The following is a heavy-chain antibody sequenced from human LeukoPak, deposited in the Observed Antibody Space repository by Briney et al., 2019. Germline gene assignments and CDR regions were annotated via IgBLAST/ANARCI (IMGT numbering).Heavy chain of an antibody. CDR2: ISSSGSTI. Sequence: PGGSLRLSCAASGFTFSDYYMSWIRQAPGKGLEWVSYISSSGSTIYYADSVKGRFTISRDNAKNSLYLQMSSLRAEDTALYYCAKSSSGEYYYDSSGFDYWGQGTLVTVSS. V-gene: IGHV3-11*01. J-gene: IGHJ4*02. D-gene: IGHD3-22*01. CDR3: AKSSSGEYYYDSSGFDY. CDR1: GFTFSDYY.